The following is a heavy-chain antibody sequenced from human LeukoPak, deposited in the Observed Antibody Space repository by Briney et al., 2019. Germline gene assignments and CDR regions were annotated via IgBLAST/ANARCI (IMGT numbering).Heavy chain of an antibody. V-gene: IGHV3-30*18. J-gene: IGHJ4*02. CDR2: LAGDGVNI. CDR3: AKAAVYSNRWTPFDD. D-gene: IGHD2/OR15-2a*01. CDR1: GFTFSIYG. Sequence: GRSLRLSCAASGFTFSIYGMHWVRQAPGKGLEWVALLAGDGVNIFYADSVKGRFTISRDNSKNTLYLQMNSLRPEDTAVYYCAKAAVYSNRWTPFDDWGQGTLVTVSS.